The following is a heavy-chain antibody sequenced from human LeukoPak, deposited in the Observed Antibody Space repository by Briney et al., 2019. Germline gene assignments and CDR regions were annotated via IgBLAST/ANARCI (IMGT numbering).Heavy chain of an antibody. CDR2: ISYDGSNK. D-gene: IGHD3-3*01. CDR3: AKGLRGVVITEFDY. J-gene: IGHJ4*02. CDR1: GFTFSSYA. Sequence: GRSLRLSCAASGFTFSSYAMHWVRQAPGKGLEWVAVISYDGSNKYYADSVKGRFTISRDNSKNTLYLQMNSLRAEDTAVYYCAKGLRGVVITEFDYWGQGTLVTVSS. V-gene: IGHV3-30-3*01.